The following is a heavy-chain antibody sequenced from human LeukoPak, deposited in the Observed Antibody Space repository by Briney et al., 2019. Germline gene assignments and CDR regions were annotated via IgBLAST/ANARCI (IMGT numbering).Heavy chain of an antibody. V-gene: IGHV3-53*01. CDR2: IYSGGFT. D-gene: IGHD1-1*01. J-gene: IGHJ4*02. Sequence: GGSLRLSCAASGLTFSSYWMRWVRQAPGKGLEWVSVIYSGGFTYYADSVKGRFTISRDNSKNTLYLQMNSLRAEDTAVYYCAKTGNPATGDYWGQGTLVTVSS. CDR3: AKTGNPATGDY. CDR1: GLTFSSYW.